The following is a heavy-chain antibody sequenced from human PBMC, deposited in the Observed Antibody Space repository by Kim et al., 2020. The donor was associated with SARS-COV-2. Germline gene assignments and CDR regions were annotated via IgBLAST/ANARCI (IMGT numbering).Heavy chain of an antibody. J-gene: IGHJ5*02. CDR2: IWYDGSNK. V-gene: IGHV3-33*06. Sequence: GGSLRLSCAASGFTFSSYGMHWVRQAPGKGLEWVAVIWYDGSNKYYADSVKGRFTISRDNSKNTLYLQMNSLRAEDTAVYYCAKDGHHWRGFSGIAAAGNWFDPWGQGTLVTVSS. CDR3: AKDGHHWRGFSGIAAAGNWFDP. D-gene: IGHD6-13*01. CDR1: GFTFSSYG.